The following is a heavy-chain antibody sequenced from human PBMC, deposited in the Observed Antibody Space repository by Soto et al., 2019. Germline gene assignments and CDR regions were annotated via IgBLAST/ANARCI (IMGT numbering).Heavy chain of an antibody. D-gene: IGHD2-21*02. J-gene: IGHJ6*02. CDR3: ARDEVTATNYYYGMDV. V-gene: IGHV1-69*13. CDR1: GGTFSSYA. Sequence: VASVKVSCKASGGTFSSYAISWVRQAPGQGLEWMGGIIPIFGTANYAQKFQGRVTITADESTSTAYMELSSLRSEDTAVYYCARDEVTATNYYYGMDVWGQGTTVTVSS. CDR2: IIPIFGTA.